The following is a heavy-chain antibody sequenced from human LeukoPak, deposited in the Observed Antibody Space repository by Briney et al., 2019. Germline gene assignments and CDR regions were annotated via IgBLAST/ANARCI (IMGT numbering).Heavy chain of an antibody. D-gene: IGHD4-17*01. Sequence: GGSLRLSCAASGFTFSSYSMNWVRQAPGKGLEWVSSISSSSSYIYYADSVKGRFTISRDNAKNSLYLQMNSLRAEDTAVYYCARDRWYGDYWGTVDVWGKVTTVTVSS. CDR3: ARDRWYGDYWGTVDV. CDR2: ISSSSSYI. J-gene: IGHJ6*04. V-gene: IGHV3-21*01. CDR1: GFTFSSYS.